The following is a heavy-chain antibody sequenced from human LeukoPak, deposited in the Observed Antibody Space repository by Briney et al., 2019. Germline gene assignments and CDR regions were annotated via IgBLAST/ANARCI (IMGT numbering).Heavy chain of an antibody. J-gene: IGHJ6*02. CDR2: INGYNGNT. CDR1: GYTFTSYG. Sequence: GASVKVSCKASGYTFTSYGISWVRQAPRQGLEWMGWINGYNGNTNYAQKFQGRVTMTTDTSTSTAYMELRSLRSDDTAVYYCERDWNNDMDVWGQGTTVTVSS. V-gene: IGHV1-18*01. D-gene: IGHD1/OR15-1a*01. CDR3: ERDWNNDMDV.